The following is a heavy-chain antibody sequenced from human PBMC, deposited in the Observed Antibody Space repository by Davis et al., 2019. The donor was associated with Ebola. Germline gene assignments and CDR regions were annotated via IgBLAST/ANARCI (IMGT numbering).Heavy chain of an antibody. D-gene: IGHD3-9*01. V-gene: IGHV3-74*03. Sequence: GESLKISCAASGFTFSSYWMHWVRQAPGKGLVWVSCINRDGSTTTYADSVKGRFTISRDNAKNTLYLQMNNLRVEDTAVYYCAKDRRYFDWLLSMVNGGGFDYWGQGTLVTVSS. CDR1: GFTFSSYW. J-gene: IGHJ4*02. CDR3: AKDRRYFDWLLSMVNGGGFDY. CDR2: INRDGSTT.